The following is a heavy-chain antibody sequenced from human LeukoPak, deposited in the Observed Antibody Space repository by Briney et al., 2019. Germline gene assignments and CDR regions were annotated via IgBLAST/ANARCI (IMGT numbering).Heavy chain of an antibody. CDR3: ARSSPRDLAFDY. Sequence: SETLSLTCTVSGGSISSYCWNWIRQPPGKGLEWIGYIYYSGTTNYNPSLRSRVSMSVDTSKNQFSLRLSSVTAADTAVYYCARSSPRDLAFDYWGQGTLVTVSS. CDR2: IYYSGTT. V-gene: IGHV4-59*01. CDR1: GGSISSYC. D-gene: IGHD3-3*02. J-gene: IGHJ4*02.